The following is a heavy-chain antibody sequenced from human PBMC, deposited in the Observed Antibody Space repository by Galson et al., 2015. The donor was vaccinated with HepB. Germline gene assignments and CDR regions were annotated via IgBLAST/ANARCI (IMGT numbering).Heavy chain of an antibody. J-gene: IGHJ3*02. V-gene: IGHV1-69*13. CDR1: GGTFSSYA. D-gene: IGHD3-3*01. CDR2: IIPIFGTA. Sequence: SVKVSCKASGGTFSSYAISWVRQAPGQGLEWMGGIIPIFGTANYAQKFQGRVTITADESTSTAYMELSSLRSDDTAVYYCARGRDFWSGYYLPNAFDIWGQGTMVTVSS. CDR3: ARGRDFWSGYYLPNAFDI.